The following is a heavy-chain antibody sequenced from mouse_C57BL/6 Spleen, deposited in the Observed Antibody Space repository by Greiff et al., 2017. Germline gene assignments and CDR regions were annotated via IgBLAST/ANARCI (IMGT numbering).Heavy chain of an antibody. CDR2: IYPGAGDT. J-gene: IGHJ3*01. CDR1: GYAFSSSW. V-gene: IGHV1-82*01. CDR3: SNSWFAY. Sequence: QVHLQQSGPELVKPGASVKISCTASGYAFSSSWMNWVKQWPGKGLEWIGRIYPGAGDTNYNGKFKGKATLTADKTSSTAYMQLSSLTSEDSAVYYCSNSWFAYWGQGTLVTVSA. D-gene: IGHD2-5*01.